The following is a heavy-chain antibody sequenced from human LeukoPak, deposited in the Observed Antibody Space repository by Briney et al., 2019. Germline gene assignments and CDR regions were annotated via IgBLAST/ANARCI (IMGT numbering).Heavy chain of an antibody. J-gene: IGHJ4*02. D-gene: IGHD6-19*01. Sequence: SETLSLTCTVSGDSISSSSYYWGWIRQPPGKGLEWIVNIYYSGRTYYSPSLKSRLTISVDTSKNQFSLKLTSVTAADTAVYYCARGQWGHFDYWGQGTLVTVSS. CDR2: IYYSGRT. V-gene: IGHV4-39*07. CDR3: ARGQWGHFDY. CDR1: GDSISSSSYY.